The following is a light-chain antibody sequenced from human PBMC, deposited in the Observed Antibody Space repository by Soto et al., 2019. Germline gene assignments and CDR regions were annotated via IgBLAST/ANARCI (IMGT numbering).Light chain of an antibody. V-gene: IGLV4-69*01. CDR2: LNSDGSH. CDR3: QTWGAGMV. CDR1: SGHSDYA. J-gene: IGLJ3*02. Sequence: QPALTQSPSASASLGASVKLTCTLSSGHSDYAIAWHQQQPEKGPRYLMKLNSDGSHSKGDGIPDRFSGSSSGAERYLTISSLQSEDEADYHCQTWGAGMVFGGGTKLTVL.